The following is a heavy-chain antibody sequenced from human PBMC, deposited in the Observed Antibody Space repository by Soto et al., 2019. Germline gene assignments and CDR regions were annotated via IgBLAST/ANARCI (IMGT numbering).Heavy chain of an antibody. CDR3: ARDFGFNWFDP. V-gene: IGHV4-59*01. CDR2: IYYSGST. Sequence: SETLSLTCTVSGGSISSYYWSWIRQPPGKGLEWIGYIYYSGSTNYNPSLKSRVTISVDTSKNQFSLKLSSVTAADTAVYYCARDFGFNWFDPWGQGTLVTVSS. J-gene: IGHJ5*02. CDR1: GGSISSYY. D-gene: IGHD3-10*01.